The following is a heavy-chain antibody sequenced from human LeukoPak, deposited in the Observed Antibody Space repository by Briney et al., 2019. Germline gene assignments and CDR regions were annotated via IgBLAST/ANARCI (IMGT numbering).Heavy chain of an antibody. CDR3: AREGDSSVYYDY. Sequence: PSETLSLTCAVYRGSFSGYYWSWIRQPPGKGLEWIGEIHYSGSTNYNPSLKSRVTISVDTSKNQFSLKLSSVTAADTAVYYCAREGDSSVYYDYWGQGTLVTVSS. V-gene: IGHV4-34*01. D-gene: IGHD3-22*01. CDR2: IHYSGST. CDR1: RGSFSGYY. J-gene: IGHJ4*02.